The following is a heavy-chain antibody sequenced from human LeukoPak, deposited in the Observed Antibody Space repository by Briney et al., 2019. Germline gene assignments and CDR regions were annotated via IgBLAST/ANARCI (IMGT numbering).Heavy chain of an antibody. CDR3: ARGGRSSELV. CDR2: IYSTGDT. Sequence: GGSLRLSCAASGFTVSRKYMSWVRQAPGKGLECVSIIYSTGDTYYADSVKGRFTISRDVSKNTVYLQMNSLRAEDTAVYYCARGGRSSELVWGQGTRVTVSS. D-gene: IGHD6-6*01. V-gene: IGHV3-53*01. J-gene: IGHJ4*02. CDR1: GFTVSRKY.